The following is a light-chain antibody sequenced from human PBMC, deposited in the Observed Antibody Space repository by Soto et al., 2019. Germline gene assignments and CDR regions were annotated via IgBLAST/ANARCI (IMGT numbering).Light chain of an antibody. CDR2: DAS. V-gene: IGKV1-33*01. CDR3: QQYDDLPIT. J-gene: IGKJ5*01. Sequence: DIQMTQSPSYMCASVGDRITITCQASQDIDKFLNWYQQKPGKPPKLLIDDASNLATGVPSRFSGRGSGTDFTFTISSLQPEDVATYYCQQYDDLPITFGQGTRLEIK. CDR1: QDIDKF.